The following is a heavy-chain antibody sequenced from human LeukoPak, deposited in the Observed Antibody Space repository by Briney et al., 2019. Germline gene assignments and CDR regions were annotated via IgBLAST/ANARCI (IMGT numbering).Heavy chain of an antibody. CDR1: GGSISSYY. CDR3: ARETSQKGAHYMDV. CDR2: IYYSGYT. D-gene: IGHD3-16*01. J-gene: IGHJ6*03. V-gene: IGHV4-59*01. Sequence: PSETLSLTCTVSGGSISSYYWSWIRQPPGKGLKWIGNIYYSGYTTYSPSLRSRVTISVDTSKNQFSLRLSSVTAADTAVYYCARETSQKGAHYMDVWGKGTTITISS.